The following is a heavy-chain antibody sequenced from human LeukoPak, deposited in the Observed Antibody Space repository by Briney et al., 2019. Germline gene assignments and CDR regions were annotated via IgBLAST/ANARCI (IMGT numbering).Heavy chain of an antibody. CDR1: GFTFSSYD. D-gene: IGHD3-16*01. J-gene: IGHJ4*02. Sequence: GGSLRLSCAASGFTFSSYDMSWSGRPPGKGLNWVSVIGGSGDSTYYAGSVKGRFTISRDNSKTTLFLQMNSLRAEDAAVYYCAKVLRQWTHALVFDYWGQGTLVTVYS. CDR3: AKVLRQWTHALVFDY. V-gene: IGHV3-23*01. CDR2: IGGSGDST.